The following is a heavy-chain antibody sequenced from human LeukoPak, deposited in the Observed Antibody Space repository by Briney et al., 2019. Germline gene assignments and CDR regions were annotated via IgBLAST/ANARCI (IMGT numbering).Heavy chain of an antibody. CDR1: GGSISSSSYY. J-gene: IGHJ4*02. Sequence: SGTLSLTCTVSGGSISSSSYYWGWIRQPPGKGLEWIGSIYYSGSTYYNPSLKSRVTISVDTSKNQFSLKLSSVTAADTAVYYCARQEDYYDSSGYLHWGQGTLVTVSS. CDR3: ARQEDYYDSSGYLH. V-gene: IGHV4-39*01. CDR2: IYYSGST. D-gene: IGHD3-22*01.